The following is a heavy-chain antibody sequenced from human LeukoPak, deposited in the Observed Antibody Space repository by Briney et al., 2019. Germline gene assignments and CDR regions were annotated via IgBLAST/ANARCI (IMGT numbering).Heavy chain of an antibody. Sequence: SVKVSCKASGGTFSSYAISWVRQAPGQGLEWMGRIIPILGIANYAQKFQGRVTITADKSTSTAYMELSSLRSEDTAVYYCARRRLSYGLPVTYNWFDPWGQGTLVTVSS. CDR1: GGTFSSYA. V-gene: IGHV1-69*04. D-gene: IGHD5-18*01. CDR3: ARRRLSYGLPVTYNWFDP. J-gene: IGHJ5*02. CDR2: IIPILGIA.